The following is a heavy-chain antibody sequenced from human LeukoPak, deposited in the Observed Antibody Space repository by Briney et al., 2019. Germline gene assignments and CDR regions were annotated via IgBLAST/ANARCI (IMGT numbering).Heavy chain of an antibody. CDR1: GASISGSGYY. J-gene: IGHJ4*02. CDR2: IYYTGST. CDR3: VKSGGYGLIDY. V-gene: IGHV4-39*01. D-gene: IGHD6-19*01. Sequence: TSETLSLTCAVSGASISGSGYYLGWIRQPPGKGLEWIGNIYYTGSTYYNAPLQSRVTISIDMSKNQFSLRLSSVTAADTAMYYCVKSGGYGLIDYWGQGTLVTVSS.